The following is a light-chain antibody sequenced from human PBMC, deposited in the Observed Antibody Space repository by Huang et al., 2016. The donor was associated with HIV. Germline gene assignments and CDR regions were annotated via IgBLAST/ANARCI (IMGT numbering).Light chain of an antibody. J-gene: IGKJ2*01. Sequence: DIQMTQAPSFLSASVGDRITITCRASQGVNPWLAWYQQKPGNAPSLLIYGASILQSGVPSRFSGSGSGTDFTLTIHNLQPEDFATYYCQQTQTPPYTFGQGTKLEI. CDR2: GAS. CDR1: QGVNPW. CDR3: QQTQTPPYT. V-gene: IGKV1-12*01.